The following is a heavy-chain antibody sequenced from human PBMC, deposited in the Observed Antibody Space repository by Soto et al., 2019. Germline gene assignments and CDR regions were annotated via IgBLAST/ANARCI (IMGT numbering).Heavy chain of an antibody. V-gene: IGHV4-39*07. CDR2: INHSGST. Sequence: SETLSLTCSVSGDTVSNYGYYWAWIRQPPGKHLEWIGDINHSGSTNYNPSLKSRVTISVDTSKNQFSLKLSSVTAADTAVYYCARALAVRGVGELLYMSDNWFDPWGQGTLVTVSS. CDR3: ARALAVRGVGELLYMSDNWFDP. D-gene: IGHD3-10*01. CDR1: GDTVSNYGYY. J-gene: IGHJ5*02.